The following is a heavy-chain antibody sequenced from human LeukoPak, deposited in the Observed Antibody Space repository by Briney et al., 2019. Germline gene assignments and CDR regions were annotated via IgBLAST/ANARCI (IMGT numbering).Heavy chain of an antibody. J-gene: IGHJ4*02. V-gene: IGHV4-39*01. CDR3: ARTRPMVRGVMGY. CDR1: GGSSSSSFYN. CDR2: ISYSGST. Sequence: SETLSLTCTVSGGSSSSSFYNWAWIRQSPVKGLEWIGNISYSGSTNYSPSLKSRVIISVDTSKNQFSLKLSSVTAADTAVYYCARTRPMVRGVMGYWGQGTLVTVSS. D-gene: IGHD3-10*01.